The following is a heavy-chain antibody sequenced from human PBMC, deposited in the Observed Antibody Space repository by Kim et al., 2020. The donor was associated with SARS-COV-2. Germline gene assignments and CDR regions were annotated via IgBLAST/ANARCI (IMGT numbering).Heavy chain of an antibody. V-gene: IGHV4-34*01. CDR3: ASSPKRLITTTRSRWFDP. CDR2: INHSGST. CDR1: GGSFSGYY. D-gene: IGHD4-17*01. Sequence: SETLSLTCAVYGGSFSGYYWSWIRQPPGKGLEWIGEINHSGSTNYNPSLKSRVTISVDTSKNQFSLKLSSVTAADTAVYYCASSPKRLITTTRSRWFDPWGQGTLVTVSS. J-gene: IGHJ5*02.